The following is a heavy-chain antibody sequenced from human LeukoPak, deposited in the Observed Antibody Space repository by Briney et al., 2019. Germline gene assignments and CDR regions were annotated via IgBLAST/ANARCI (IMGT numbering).Heavy chain of an antibody. D-gene: IGHD2-2*01. CDR2: IYYSGST. V-gene: IGHV4-31*03. Sequence: PSETLSLTCTVSGGSISSGGYYWSWIRQHPGKGLEWIGYIYYSGSTYYNPSLKSRVTISVDTSKNQFSLKLSSVTAADTAVYYRARDLLCSSTSCNWFDPWGQGTLVTVSS. CDR3: ARDLLCSSTSCNWFDP. CDR1: GGSISSGGYY. J-gene: IGHJ5*02.